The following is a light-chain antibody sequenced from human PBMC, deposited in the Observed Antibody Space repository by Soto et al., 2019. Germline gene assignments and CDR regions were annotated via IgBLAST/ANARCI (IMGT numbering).Light chain of an antibody. CDR1: SSNIGAGYD. CDR3: LSFDSSLSVV. Sequence: QSVLTQPPSVSGAPGQRVTISCTGSSSNIGAGYDVHGYQQLPGRAPKLLIYGNTNRPSGVPDRFSGSKSGTSASLAITGLQAEDEADYYCLSFDSSLSVVFGGGTKVTVL. J-gene: IGLJ2*01. V-gene: IGLV1-40*01. CDR2: GNT.